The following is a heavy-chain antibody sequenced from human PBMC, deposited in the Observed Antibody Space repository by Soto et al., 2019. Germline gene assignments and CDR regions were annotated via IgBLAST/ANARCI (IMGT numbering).Heavy chain of an antibody. V-gene: IGHV4-59*01. CDR3: ARVLPYDSSGYGFDY. CDR2: IYYSGST. CDR1: GGSISSYY. Sequence: QVQLQESGPGLVKPSETLSLTCTVSGGSISSYYWSWIRQPPGKGLEWIGYIYYSGSTNYNPSLKSRVTISVDTSKNPFSLKLSSVTAADTAVYYCARVLPYDSSGYGFDYWGQGTLVTVSS. J-gene: IGHJ4*02. D-gene: IGHD3-22*01.